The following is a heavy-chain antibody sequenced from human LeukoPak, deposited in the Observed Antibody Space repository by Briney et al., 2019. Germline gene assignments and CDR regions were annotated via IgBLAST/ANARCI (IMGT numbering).Heavy chain of an antibody. CDR2: ISYDGRHN. V-gene: IGHV3-30*04. CDR1: GFTFSTYA. J-gene: IGHJ4*02. Sequence: GALRLSCAASGFTFSTYAMNWVRQAPGKGLEWVAVISYDGRHNYYADSVKGRFTISRDDSKNTLYLQMNSLRDEDSAAYYCARVYLERLTAGYFDHWGQGTLVTVSP. D-gene: IGHD2-8*01. CDR3: ARVYLERLTAGYFDH.